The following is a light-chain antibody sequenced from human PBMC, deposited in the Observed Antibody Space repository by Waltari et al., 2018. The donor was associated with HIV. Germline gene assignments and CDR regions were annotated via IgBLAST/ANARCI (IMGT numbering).Light chain of an antibody. CDR1: FGNNNYA. V-gene: IGLV4-69*01. CDR3: RSGGGGSWV. CDR2: LNSDGNH. Sequence: QLVLTQSPSASASLGASVKLPCSLGFGNNNYAIAWHQQQPAHGPRVVMKLNSDGNHTKGDGSPDRFSGASSGTERYLTISSRRSEYGADYYCRSGGGGSWVYGGGTKLTVL. J-gene: IGLJ3*02.